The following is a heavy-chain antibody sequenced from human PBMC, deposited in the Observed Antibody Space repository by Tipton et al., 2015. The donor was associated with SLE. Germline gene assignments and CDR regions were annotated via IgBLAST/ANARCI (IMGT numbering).Heavy chain of an antibody. CDR3: AGAWQGYCSGGTCYVLDY. CDR1: GGSISSHY. V-gene: IGHV4-59*11. J-gene: IGHJ4*02. CDR2: ISNSETT. Sequence: TLSLTCTVSGGSISSHYWSWIRQAPGKGLEWIGDISNSETTNYNPSLQSRVTISVDTSKNQFSLKLRSVTAADTAVYYCAGAWQGYCSGGTCYVLDYWGQGTLVTVSS. D-gene: IGHD2-15*01.